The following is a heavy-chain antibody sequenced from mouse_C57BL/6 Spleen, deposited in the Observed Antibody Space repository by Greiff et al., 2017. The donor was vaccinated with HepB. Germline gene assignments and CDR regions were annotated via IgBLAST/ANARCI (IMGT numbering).Heavy chain of an antibody. CDR1: GFSLSTSGMG. J-gene: IGHJ1*03. CDR2: IYWDDDK. Sequence: QVTLKECGPGILQSSQTLSLTCSFSGFSLSTSGMGVSWIRQPSGQGLEWLAHIYWDDDKPYNPSLKSRLTIPKDTSRNQVFLKITSVDTADTATYYCARRERDYYGSSSWYFDVWGTGTTVTVSS. D-gene: IGHD1-1*01. CDR3: ARRERDYYGSSSWYFDV. V-gene: IGHV8-12*01.